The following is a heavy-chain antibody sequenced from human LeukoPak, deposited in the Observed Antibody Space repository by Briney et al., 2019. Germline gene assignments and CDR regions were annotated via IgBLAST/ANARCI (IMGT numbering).Heavy chain of an antibody. D-gene: IGHD2-21*01. Sequence: PSETLSLTCTVSGGSISSGSHYWSWIRQPAGKGLEWIGRIYTSGSTNYNPSLKSRVTISVDTSKNQFSLKLSSVTAADTAVYYCARDLWSGTYCGGDCYSLPGDYWGQGTLVTVSS. CDR1: GGSISSGSHY. V-gene: IGHV4-61*02. CDR2: IYTSGST. CDR3: ARDLWSGTYCGGDCYSLPGDY. J-gene: IGHJ4*02.